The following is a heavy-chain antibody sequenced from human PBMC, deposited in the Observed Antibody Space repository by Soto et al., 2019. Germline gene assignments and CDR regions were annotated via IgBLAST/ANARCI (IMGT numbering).Heavy chain of an antibody. V-gene: IGHV1-18*01. Sequence: QVHLVQSGAEVKKPGASVKVSCKSSGYTFTHYGLSWVRQAPGQGLEWMAWINLYNGNTNYAQKFQDRVTMTTDTSTSTVYMVVRNLRSDDTAVYYCASAIPGGYGHTTLDYWGRGTLVTVSS. CDR2: INLYNGNT. CDR1: GYTFTHYG. J-gene: IGHJ4*02. CDR3: ASAIPGGYGHTTLDY. D-gene: IGHD5-18*01.